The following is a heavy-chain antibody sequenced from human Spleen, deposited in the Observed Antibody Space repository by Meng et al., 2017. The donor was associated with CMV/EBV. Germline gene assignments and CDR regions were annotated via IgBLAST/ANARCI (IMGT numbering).Heavy chain of an antibody. J-gene: IGHJ5*02. Sequence: GGSLRLSCAASGFTFDDYAMHWVRQAPGKGLEWVSGISWNSGSIGYADSVKGRFTISRDNSKNTLTLQMNSLRAEDTAVYYCARIGGVSYGKYVGGWFDPWGQGTLVTVSS. D-gene: IGHD4-17*01. V-gene: IGHV3-9*01. CDR2: ISWNSGSI. CDR3: ARIGGVSYGKYVGGWFDP. CDR1: GFTFDDYA.